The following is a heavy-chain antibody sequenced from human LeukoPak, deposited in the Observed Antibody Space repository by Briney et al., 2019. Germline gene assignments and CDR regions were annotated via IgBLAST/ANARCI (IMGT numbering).Heavy chain of an antibody. CDR1: GGSISSTSYY. CDR2: IYYSGST. D-gene: IGHD3-22*01. CDR3: ARDLEDSSPFGAFDM. J-gene: IGHJ3*02. V-gene: IGHV4-39*02. Sequence: PSETLSLTCAVSGGSISSTSYYWGWIRQPPGKGLEWIGTIYYSGSTYYSPSLKSPVTISVDTSKNQFSLKVRSVTAADTAVYYCARDLEDSSPFGAFDMWGQGTMVTVSS.